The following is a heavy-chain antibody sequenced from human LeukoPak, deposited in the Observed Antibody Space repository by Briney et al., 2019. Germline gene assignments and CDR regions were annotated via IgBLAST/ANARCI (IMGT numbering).Heavy chain of an antibody. CDR3: SRSGYSGYFDY. J-gene: IGHJ4*02. CDR1: GFTFGDYA. Sequence: PGGSLRLSCTASGFTFGDYAMSWVRQAPGKGLEWVGFIRSKAYGGTTEYAASVKGRFTISRDDSKSIAYLQMNSLKTEDTAVYYCSRSGYSGYFDYWGQGTLVTVSS. D-gene: IGHD5-12*01. V-gene: IGHV3-49*04. CDR2: IRSKAYGGTT.